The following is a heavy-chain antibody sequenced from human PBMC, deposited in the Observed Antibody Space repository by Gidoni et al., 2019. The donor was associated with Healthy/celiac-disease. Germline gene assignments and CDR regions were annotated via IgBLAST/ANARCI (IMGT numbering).Heavy chain of an antibody. CDR2: LYHSGST. V-gene: IGHV4-4*02. CDR3: ARDNEYSSVWYYFDY. CDR1: GGSIRSSNW. J-gene: IGHJ4*02. D-gene: IGHD6-19*01. Sequence: QVQLQESGTGLVKPSGTLSLTCAVSGGSIRSSNWCSWVRQPPGKGPEWIGELYHSGSTTDNPSLKSRVTISVDKSKNQFSLKLSSVTSADTAVYYCARDNEYSSVWYYFDYWGQGTLVTVSS.